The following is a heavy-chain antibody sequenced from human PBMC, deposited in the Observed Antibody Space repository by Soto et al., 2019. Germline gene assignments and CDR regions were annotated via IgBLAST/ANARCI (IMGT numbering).Heavy chain of an antibody. V-gene: IGHV3-30*18. CDR3: AKGEGFGCPDY. CDR1: GFTFSSYG. Sequence: ESGGGVVQPGRSLRLSCAASGFTFSSYGMHWVRQAPGKGLEWVAVISYDGSNKYYADSVKGRFTISRDNSKNTLYLQMNSLRAEDTAVYYCAKGEGFGCPDYWGQGTLVTVSS. CDR2: ISYDGSNK. J-gene: IGHJ4*02. D-gene: IGHD3-10*01.